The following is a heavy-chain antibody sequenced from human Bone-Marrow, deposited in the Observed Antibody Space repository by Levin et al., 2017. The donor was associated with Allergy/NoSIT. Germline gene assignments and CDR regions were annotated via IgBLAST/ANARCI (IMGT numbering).Heavy chain of an antibody. J-gene: IGHJ4*02. D-gene: IGHD3-9*01. Sequence: TSETLSLTCTVSGYSISGNTYYWGWIRQPPGKGLEWIGSINHSGSTYYNPSLQSRVTISVDTSKNQFSLKLTSVTAADTAVYYCARAGRYDYWSQGTLVTVSS. V-gene: IGHV4-39*07. CDR2: INHSGST. CDR3: ARAGRYDY. CDR1: GYSISGNTYY.